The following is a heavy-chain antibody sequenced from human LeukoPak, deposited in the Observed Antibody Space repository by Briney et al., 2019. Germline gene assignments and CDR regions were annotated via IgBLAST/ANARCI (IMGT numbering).Heavy chain of an antibody. CDR1: GYTFTGYY. CDR3: AREGYYGSRETIDY. J-gene: IGHJ4*02. Sequence: ASVTVSFKASGYTFTGYYMHWVRQAPGQGLEWMGWINPNSGGTNYAQKFQGRVTMTRDTSISTAYMELSRLGSDDTAVYYCAREGYYGSRETIDYWGQGTLVTVSS. D-gene: IGHD3-10*01. V-gene: IGHV1-2*02. CDR2: INPNSGGT.